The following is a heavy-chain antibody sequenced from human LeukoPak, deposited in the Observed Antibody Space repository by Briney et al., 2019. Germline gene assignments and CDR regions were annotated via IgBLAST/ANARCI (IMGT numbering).Heavy chain of an antibody. D-gene: IGHD3-3*01. V-gene: IGHV3-7*01. Sequence: GGSLRLSCAASGFTFSSYWMSWVRQAPGKGLEWVANIKQDGREKYYVDSVKGRFTISRDNAKNSLYLQMNSLRAEDTAVYYCARGLSDYDFWSGYYTDHDAFDIWGQGTMVTVSS. J-gene: IGHJ3*02. CDR1: GFTFSSYW. CDR2: IKQDGREK. CDR3: ARGLSDYDFWSGYYTDHDAFDI.